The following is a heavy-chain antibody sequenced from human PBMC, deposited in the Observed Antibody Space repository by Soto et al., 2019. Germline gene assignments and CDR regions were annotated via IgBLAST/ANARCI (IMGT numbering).Heavy chain of an antibody. CDR1: GHSIKNYY. Sequence: ASVNVSCKASGHSIKNYYIHWVRQAPGQGLEWMGVFDPSGVWTSYAQKFQGRVTMTRDTSTSTVHMDVSSLRSEDTALYYCASADSGDYGINYFGLDVWGQGTPVTVYS. CDR3: ASADSGDYGINYFGLDV. D-gene: IGHD4-17*01. J-gene: IGHJ6*02. V-gene: IGHV1-46*02. CDR2: FDPSGVWT.